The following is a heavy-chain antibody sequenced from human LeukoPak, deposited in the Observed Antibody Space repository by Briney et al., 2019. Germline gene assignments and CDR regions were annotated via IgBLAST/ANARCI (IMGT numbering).Heavy chain of an antibody. CDR2: IVPVLDIP. D-gene: IGHD6-25*01. CDR3: ARGPYTSDGSGFYYYYMDV. CDR1: VDTFTSYA. J-gene: IGHJ6*03. Sequence: SVKVSCKPTVDTFTSYAINWVRHAPGQGLEWLGRIVPVLDIPNYAPTLNGRVTITADQSTTTAYMELRSLTSDDAAVYFCARGPYTSDGSGFYYYYMDVWGKGTSVTVSS. V-gene: IGHV1-69*04.